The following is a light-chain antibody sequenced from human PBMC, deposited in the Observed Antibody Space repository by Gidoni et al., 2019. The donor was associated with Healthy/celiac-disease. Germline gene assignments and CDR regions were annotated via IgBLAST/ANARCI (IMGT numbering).Light chain of an antibody. V-gene: IGLV2-14*01. CDR3: SSYTSSSTLV. J-gene: IGLJ1*01. CDR1: SSDVGGYNY. CDR2: EVS. Sequence: GQSITISCTGTSSDVGGYNYVSWYQQHPGKAHKLMIYEVSNRPSGVSNRFSGSKSGNTASLTISGLQAEDEADYYCSSYTSSSTLVFGTGTKVTVL.